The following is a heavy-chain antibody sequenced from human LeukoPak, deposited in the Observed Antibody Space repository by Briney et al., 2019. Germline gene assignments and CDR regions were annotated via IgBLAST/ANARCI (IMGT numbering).Heavy chain of an antibody. CDR2: IFPSSDEI. CDR1: GLTFSDFP. V-gene: IGHV3-23*01. CDR3: ATDRQIQVPFEF. J-gene: IGHJ4*02. Sequence: GGSLRLSCAASGLTFSDFPMIWVRQAPGKGLEWVSSIFPSSDEIHYADPVKGRFTISRDNSRSTLSLQMDSLRAEDTATYYCATDRQIQVPFEFWGQGTLVTVSS. D-gene: IGHD5-18*01.